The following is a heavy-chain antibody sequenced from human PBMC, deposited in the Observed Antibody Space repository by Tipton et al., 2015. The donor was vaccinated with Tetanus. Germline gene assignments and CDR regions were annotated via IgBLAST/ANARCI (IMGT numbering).Heavy chain of an antibody. J-gene: IGHJ4*02. V-gene: IGHV1-69*06. Sequence: QLVQSGAEVKKPGSSVKVSCKVSGGSFSTYVISWVRQDPGQGLEWMGGIIPIFGTINYAQSFQGRVTISADKSTSTAHMELSSLRFEDTAVYYWAGSRGGTRYYYASGYWGQGTPVRVSS. CDR2: IIPIFGTI. CDR3: AGSRGGTRYYYASGY. CDR1: GGSFSTYV. D-gene: IGHD3-16*01.